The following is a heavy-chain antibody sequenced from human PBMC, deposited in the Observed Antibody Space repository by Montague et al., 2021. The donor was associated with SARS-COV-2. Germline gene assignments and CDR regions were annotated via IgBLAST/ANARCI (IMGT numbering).Heavy chain of an antibody. CDR2: TYYRSKWYN. CDR3: ARKMDSSFDV. D-gene: IGHD2-2*03. CDR1: GASLSSDSLS. V-gene: IGHV6-1*01. J-gene: IGHJ3*01. Sequence: VSPGASLSSDSLSWHWIRQSPSRGLGWLASTYYRSKWYNDSAPSVSGRATVKPDTSRNQFSLHLDSVTPEDTALYFCARKMDSSFDVWGKGTMVIVS.